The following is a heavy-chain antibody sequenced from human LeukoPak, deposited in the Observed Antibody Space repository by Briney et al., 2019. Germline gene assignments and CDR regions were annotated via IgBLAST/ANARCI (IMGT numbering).Heavy chain of an antibody. V-gene: IGHV3-21*01. CDR1: GFTFSSYS. D-gene: IGHD5-12*01. CDR3: ARGWLLF. Sequence: VGSLRLSCAASGFTFSSYSMNWVRQAPGKGLEWVSSISSSSYIYYADSVKGRFIISRDNAKNSLYLQMNSLRAEDTAVYYCARGWLLFWGQGTPVTVSS. J-gene: IGHJ4*02. CDR2: ISSSSYI.